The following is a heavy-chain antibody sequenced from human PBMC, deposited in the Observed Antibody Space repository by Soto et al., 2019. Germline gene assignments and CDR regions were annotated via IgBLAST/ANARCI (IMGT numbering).Heavy chain of an antibody. Sequence: QVQLVQSGAELKKPGASVKVSCEASGYSFTDYAIHWVRQAPGQRLEWMGWINAGNGDTKYSQKFQDRVTITRDTSASTAYMELSSLRSEDTAVYYCAREPTPYYFDYWGQGPLVTVSS. J-gene: IGHJ4*02. CDR3: AREPTPYYFDY. CDR2: INAGNGDT. V-gene: IGHV1-3*01. CDR1: GYSFTDYA.